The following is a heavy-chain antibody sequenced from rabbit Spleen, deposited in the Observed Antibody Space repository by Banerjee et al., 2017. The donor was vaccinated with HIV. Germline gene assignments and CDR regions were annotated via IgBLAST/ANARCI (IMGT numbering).Heavy chain of an antibody. D-gene: IGHD8-1*01. V-gene: IGHV1S47*01. CDR1: GFSFSNKA. Sequence: QEQLVESGGGLVKPEGSLKLSCTAAGFSFSNKAVMCRVRQAPGKGLEWIGYIDPVFGITYYANWVNGRFSISRENAQNTVLLQMTSLTAADTATYFCARDGAGGSYFALWGPGTLVTVS. J-gene: IGHJ4*01. CDR2: IDPVFGIT. CDR3: ARDGAGGSYFAL.